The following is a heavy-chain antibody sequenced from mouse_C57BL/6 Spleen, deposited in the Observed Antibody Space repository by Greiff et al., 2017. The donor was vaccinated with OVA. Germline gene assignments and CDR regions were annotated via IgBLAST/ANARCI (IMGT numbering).Heavy chain of an antibody. CDR1: GYSITSGYY. CDR2: ISYDGSN. V-gene: IGHV3-6*01. CDR3: ASSPDWYFDV. Sequence: EVQLQESGPGLVKPSQSLSLTCSVTGYSITSGYYWNWIRQFPGNKLEWMGYISYDGSNNYNPSLKNRISITRDTSKNQFFLKLNSVTTEDTATYYCASSPDWYFDVWGTGTTVTVSS. J-gene: IGHJ1*03.